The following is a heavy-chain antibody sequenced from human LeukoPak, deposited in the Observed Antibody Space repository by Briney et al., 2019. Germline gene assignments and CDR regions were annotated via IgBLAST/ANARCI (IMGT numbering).Heavy chain of an antibody. J-gene: IGHJ4*02. CDR1: GGSISSYY. V-gene: IGHV4-4*07. Sequence: SETLSLTCTVSGGSISSYYWSWIRQPAGKGLEWIGRIYTSGSTNYNPSLKSRVTMSVDTPKNQFSLKLSSVTAADTAVYYCARDSLVGAYYYFDYWGQGTLVTVSS. CDR3: ARDSLVGAYYYFDY. CDR2: IYTSGST. D-gene: IGHD1-26*01.